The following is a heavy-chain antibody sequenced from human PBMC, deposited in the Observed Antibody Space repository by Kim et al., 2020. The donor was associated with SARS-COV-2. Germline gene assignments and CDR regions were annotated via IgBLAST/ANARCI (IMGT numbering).Heavy chain of an antibody. D-gene: IGHD5-18*01. CDR3: TREVQLWSLYYYYGMDV. CDR1: GFTFGDYA. J-gene: IGHJ6*02. Sequence: GGSLRLSCTASGFTFGDYAMSWFRQAPGKGLEWVGFIRSKAYGGTTEYAASVKGRFTISRDDSKSIAYLQMNSLKTEDTAVYYCTREVQLWSLYYYYGMDVWGQGTTVTVSS. CDR2: IRSKAYGGTT. V-gene: IGHV3-49*03.